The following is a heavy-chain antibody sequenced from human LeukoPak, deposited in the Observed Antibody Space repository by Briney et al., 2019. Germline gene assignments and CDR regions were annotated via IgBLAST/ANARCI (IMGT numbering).Heavy chain of an antibody. CDR1: GFIFSSYW. D-gene: IGHD4-23*01. Sequence: GGSLRLSCAASGFIFSSYWMTWVRQAPGKGLEWVANIKQAGSENSYVDSVKGRFTISRDNGKNSLYLQMNSLRAEDTAVYYCAKDPYGGKAHYFDYWGQGTLVTVSS. CDR3: AKDPYGGKAHYFDY. CDR2: IKQAGSEN. J-gene: IGHJ4*02. V-gene: IGHV3-7*01.